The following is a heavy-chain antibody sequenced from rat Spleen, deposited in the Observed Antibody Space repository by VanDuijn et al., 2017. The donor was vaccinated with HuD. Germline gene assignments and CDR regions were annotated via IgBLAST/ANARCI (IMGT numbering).Heavy chain of an antibody. CDR2: ITSAGGNT. V-gene: IGHV5S23*01. CDR1: GFTFSNYD. J-gene: IGHJ2*01. Sequence: EVQLVESGGGLVQPGRSLKLSCAASGFTFSNYDMAWVRQAPAKGLEWVASITSAGGNTFYPDSVKGRFTISRDNAKSTLYLHMDSLRSEDTATYYCAKRGWYYFDYWGQGVMVTVSS. CDR3: AKRGWYYFDY.